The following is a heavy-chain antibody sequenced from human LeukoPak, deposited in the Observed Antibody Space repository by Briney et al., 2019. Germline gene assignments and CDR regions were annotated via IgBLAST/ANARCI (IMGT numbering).Heavy chain of an antibody. J-gene: IGHJ6*03. Sequence: APVKVSCKASGYTFTGYYMHWVRQAPGQGLEWMGWINPNSGGTNYAQKFQGRVTMTRDTSISTAYMELSRLRSDDTAVYYCARAPTWEGSSWPRYYYYMDVWGKGTTVTISS. CDR3: ARAPTWEGSSWPRYYYYMDV. CDR2: INPNSGGT. V-gene: IGHV1-2*02. CDR1: GYTFTGYY. D-gene: IGHD6-13*01.